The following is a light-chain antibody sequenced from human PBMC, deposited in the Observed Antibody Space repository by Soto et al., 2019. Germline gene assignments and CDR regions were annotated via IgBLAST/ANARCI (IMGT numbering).Light chain of an antibody. J-gene: IGKJ5*01. V-gene: IGKV1-9*01. CDR2: AAS. CDR1: QEISSN. Sequence: DIQLTQSPSFLSASVGDRVTITCRASQEISSNLAWYQQMPGKAPKFLIYAASTLQGGVPPRFSGSGSGTEFTLTISSLQPEDFATYYCQQLKTYPLTFGQGTRLDIK. CDR3: QQLKTYPLT.